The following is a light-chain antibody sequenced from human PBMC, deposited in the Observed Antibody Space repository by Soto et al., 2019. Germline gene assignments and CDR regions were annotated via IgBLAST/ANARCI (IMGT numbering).Light chain of an antibody. CDR1: QSVGSTY. V-gene: IGKV3-20*01. CDR2: GAS. Sequence: EVVLTQSPGTLSLSPGERATLSCRASQSVGSTYLAWYQRKPGQAPRLLIYGASSRATGIPDRFSGSGSGTDFTLTISRLEPEDFAVYYCQRYGASPWTFGQGTKVEIK. CDR3: QRYGASPWT. J-gene: IGKJ1*01.